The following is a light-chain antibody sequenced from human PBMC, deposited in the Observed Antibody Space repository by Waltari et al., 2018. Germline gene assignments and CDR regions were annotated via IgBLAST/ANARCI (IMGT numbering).Light chain of an antibody. CDR3: MQALQTPFWT. V-gene: IGKV2-28*01. CDR1: QSLLHSNGYNS. Sequence: DIVMTQSPLSLPVTPGEPASISCRSSQSLLHSNGYNSLDWYLQKPGQSPQLLIYLGSNRASGVPDRFSGSGSGTDFTLKISRVEAEDVGVYYCMQALQTPFWTFGQGTKVEIK. J-gene: IGKJ1*01. CDR2: LGS.